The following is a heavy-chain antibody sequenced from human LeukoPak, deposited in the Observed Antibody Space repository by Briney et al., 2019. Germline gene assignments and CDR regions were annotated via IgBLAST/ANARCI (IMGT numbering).Heavy chain of an antibody. CDR1: GSTFSNAW. CDR3: TMHTAPDY. D-gene: IGHD5-18*01. J-gene: IGHJ4*02. CDR2: IKSKADGGTT. V-gene: IGHV3-15*01. Sequence: GGSLRLSCVASGSTFSNAWMNWVRQTPGKGLEWVGRIKSKADGGTTDYAAPVEGRYTISRDDSKDTLYLQMNSLKTEDTAVYYCTMHTAPDYWGQGSLVTVSS.